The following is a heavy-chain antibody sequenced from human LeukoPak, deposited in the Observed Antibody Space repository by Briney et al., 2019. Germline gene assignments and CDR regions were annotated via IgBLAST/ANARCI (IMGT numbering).Heavy chain of an antibody. CDR2: IYPGDSDT. Sequence: GESLQISCKGSGYSFTSYWIGGGRQVPGKGLEWMGIIYPGDSDTRYSPSFQGQVTISADKSISTAYLQWSSLKASDTAMYYCARRSGSSIDYWGQGTLVTVSS. D-gene: IGHD1-26*01. CDR1: GYSFTSYW. V-gene: IGHV5-51*01. CDR3: ARRSGSSIDY. J-gene: IGHJ4*02.